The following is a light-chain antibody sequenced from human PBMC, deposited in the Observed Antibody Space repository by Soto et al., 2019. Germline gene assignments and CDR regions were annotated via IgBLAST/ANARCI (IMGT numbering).Light chain of an antibody. CDR1: SSNIRSHT. CDR3: ATWDGRLNGWV. CDR2: SNN. J-gene: IGLJ3*02. V-gene: IGLV1-44*01. Sequence: QAVLTQPLSASGTAEQRVAISCSGSSSNIRSHTVNWYRHQLAGTAPKLLIYSNNQRPSGVPDRFSGSKSGTTASLAISALQYEDEADYYCATWDGRLNGWVFGGGTKLTVL.